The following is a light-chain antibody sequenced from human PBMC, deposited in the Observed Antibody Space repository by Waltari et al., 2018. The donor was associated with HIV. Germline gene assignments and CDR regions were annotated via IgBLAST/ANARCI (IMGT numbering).Light chain of an antibody. CDR3: QQRSNWLRA. Sequence: EIVLTQSPATLSLSPGERATLSCRASQSVSSYLAWYQQKPGQAPRLLIYDASNRATGIPARFSGSGSGTDFTLTINRLEPEDFAVYYCQQRSNWLRAFGPGTKVDIK. V-gene: IGKV3-11*01. J-gene: IGKJ3*01. CDR1: QSVSSY. CDR2: DAS.